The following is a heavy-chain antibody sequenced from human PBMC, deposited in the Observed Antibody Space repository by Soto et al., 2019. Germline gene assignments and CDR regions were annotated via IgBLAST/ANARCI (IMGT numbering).Heavy chain of an antibody. CDR1: GFTFSSYA. J-gene: IGHJ5*02. CDR3: AKEITIGGVTTNWFDP. D-gene: IGHD3-16*01. V-gene: IGHV3-23*01. Sequence: GGSLRLSCAASGFTFSSYAMSWVRQAPGKGLEWVSAISGSGGSTYYADSVKGRFTISRDNSKNTLYLQMNSLRAEDTAVYYCAKEITIGGVTTNWFDPWGQGTLVTVSS. CDR2: ISGSGGST.